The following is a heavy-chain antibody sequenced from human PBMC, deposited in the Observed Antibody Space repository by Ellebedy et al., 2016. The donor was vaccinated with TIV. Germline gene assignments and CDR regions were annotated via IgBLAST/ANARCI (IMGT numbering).Heavy chain of an antibody. CDR1: GFTFSSYG. D-gene: IGHD6-6*01. V-gene: IGHV3-30*18. CDR2: ISYDGSNK. Sequence: GESLKISXAASGFTFSSYGMHWVRQAPGKGLEWVAVISYDGSNKYYADSVKGRFTISRDNSKNTLYLQMNSLRAEDTAVYYCAKDYSSSWGGVFDIWGQGTMATVSS. CDR3: AKDYSSSWGGVFDI. J-gene: IGHJ3*02.